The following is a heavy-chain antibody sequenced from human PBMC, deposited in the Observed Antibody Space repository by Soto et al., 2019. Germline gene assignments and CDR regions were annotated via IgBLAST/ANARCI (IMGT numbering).Heavy chain of an antibody. Sequence: GSSVKVSCKASGVTFSSYAISWVRQAPGQGLEWMGGIIPIFGTANYAQKFQGRVTITADESTSTAYMELSSLRSEDTAVYYCAREPRGYSYGSSDYWGQGTLVTVAS. CDR1: GVTFSSYA. CDR3: AREPRGYSYGSSDY. J-gene: IGHJ4*02. V-gene: IGHV1-69*13. D-gene: IGHD5-18*01. CDR2: IIPIFGTA.